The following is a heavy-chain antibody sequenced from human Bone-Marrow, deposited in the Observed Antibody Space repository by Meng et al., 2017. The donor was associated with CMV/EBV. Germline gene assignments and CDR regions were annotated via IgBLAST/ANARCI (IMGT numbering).Heavy chain of an antibody. CDR1: GFSFSKAW. V-gene: IGHV3-15*01. CDR2: IKSKSDGGTI. J-gene: IGHJ4*02. Sequence: GGSLRLSCAASGFSFSKAWMNWVRRVPGKGLEWVGRIKSKSDGGTIDYGAPVKGGFTISRDDSKDTVYLQMNSLQSEDTALYYCAAGTGRSDFDYWGQGTLVTVSS. D-gene: IGHD1-1*01. CDR3: AAGTGRSDFDY.